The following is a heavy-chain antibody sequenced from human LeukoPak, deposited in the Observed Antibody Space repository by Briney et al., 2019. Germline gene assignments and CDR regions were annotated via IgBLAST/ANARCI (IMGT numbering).Heavy chain of an antibody. J-gene: IGHJ5*02. CDR3: ARTTGALPFDL. D-gene: IGHD1-1*01. V-gene: IGHV3-7*01. CDR2: IKQDGSEK. Sequence: GGSPRLPCVASGFTFRSYWMSWVRQAPGKGLEWVANIKQDGSEKYYVDSVKGRFTISRDNAENSVYLEMNSLRAEDTAVYHCARTTGALPFDLWGQGTLVTVSP. CDR1: GFTFRSYW.